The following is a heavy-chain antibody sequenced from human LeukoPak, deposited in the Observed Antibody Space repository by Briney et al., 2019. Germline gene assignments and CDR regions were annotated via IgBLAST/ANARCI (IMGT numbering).Heavy chain of an antibody. CDR3: ARERINRAPLLDEYYYYGMDV. D-gene: IGHD1-14*01. Sequence: ASVKVSCKASGYTFTSYGISWVRHAPGQGLEWMGWISAYNGNTNYAQKLQGRVTMTTDTSTSTAYMELRSLRSDDTAVYYCARERINRAPLLDEYYYYGMDVWGQGTTVTVS. V-gene: IGHV1-18*01. CDR2: ISAYNGNT. CDR1: GYTFTSYG. J-gene: IGHJ6*02.